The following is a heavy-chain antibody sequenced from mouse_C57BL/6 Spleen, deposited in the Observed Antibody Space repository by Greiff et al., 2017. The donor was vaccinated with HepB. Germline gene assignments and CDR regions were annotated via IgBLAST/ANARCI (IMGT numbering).Heavy chain of an antibody. J-gene: IGHJ3*01. CDR1: GYTFTSYG. Sequence: VHLVESGAELARPGASVKLSCKASGYTFTSYGISWVKQRTGQGLEWIGEIYPRSGNTYYNEKFKGKATLTADKSSSTAYMELRSLTSEDSAVYFCARSGSREILSWFAYWGQGTLVTVSA. CDR2: IYPRSGNT. CDR3: ARSGSREILSWFAY. D-gene: IGHD1-1*01. V-gene: IGHV1-81*01.